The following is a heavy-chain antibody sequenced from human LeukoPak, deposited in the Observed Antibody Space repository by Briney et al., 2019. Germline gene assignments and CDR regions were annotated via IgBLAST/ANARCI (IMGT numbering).Heavy chain of an antibody. J-gene: IGHJ4*02. CDR1: GFTFRSYW. V-gene: IGHV3-74*01. CDR2: INGDGSDT. D-gene: IGHD5-12*01. Sequence: GGSLRLTSAASGFTFRSYWMHWVRQVPGKGLVWVSRINGDGSDTSYADSVKGRFTISRDNAKNTLYLQMNSLRAEDTAVYYCTSMIEWYSLPDYWGQGTLVTVSS. CDR3: TSMIEWYSLPDY.